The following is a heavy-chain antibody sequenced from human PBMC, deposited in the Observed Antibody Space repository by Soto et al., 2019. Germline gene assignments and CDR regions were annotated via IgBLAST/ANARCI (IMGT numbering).Heavy chain of an antibody. CDR2: ISGSSSNI. V-gene: IGHV3-48*02. J-gene: IGHJ4*02. CDR1: GFTLSSYS. D-gene: IGHD5-12*01. Sequence: GGSLRLSCAASGFTLSSYSMNWVRQATGKGLEWVSYISGSSSNIYYADSVKGRFTISRDNAKNSLYLQMNSLRDEDTAVFYCARGRDGYNYYFDSWGQGTLVTVSS. CDR3: ARGRDGYNYYFDS.